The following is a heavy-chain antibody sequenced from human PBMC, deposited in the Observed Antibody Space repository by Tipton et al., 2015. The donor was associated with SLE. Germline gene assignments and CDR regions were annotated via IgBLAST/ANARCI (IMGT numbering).Heavy chain of an antibody. V-gene: IGHV3-53*04. J-gene: IGHJ4*02. Sequence: SLRLSCAASGFTVSSNYMSWVRQAPGKGLEWVSVIYSGGSTYYADSVKGRFTISRHNSKNTLYLQMNSLRAEDTAVYYCARERPGDCSSTSCPGGYYFDYWGQGTLVTVSS. CDR1: GFTVSSNY. CDR3: ARERPGDCSSTSCPGGYYFDY. D-gene: IGHD2-2*01. CDR2: IYSGGST.